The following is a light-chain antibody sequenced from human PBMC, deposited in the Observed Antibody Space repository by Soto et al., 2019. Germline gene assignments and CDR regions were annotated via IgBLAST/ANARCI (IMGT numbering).Light chain of an antibody. CDR3: QQRNNWPT. CDR2: AAS. Sequence: QLTQSPSSLSASVGDRVAITCRASQGISSYLAWYQKKPGKAPNLLIYAASTLQSGVPSRFSGSGSGTDFTLTISSLEPEDFAIYYCQQRNNWPTFGQGTRLEIK. CDR1: QGISSY. J-gene: IGKJ5*01. V-gene: IGKV1-9*01.